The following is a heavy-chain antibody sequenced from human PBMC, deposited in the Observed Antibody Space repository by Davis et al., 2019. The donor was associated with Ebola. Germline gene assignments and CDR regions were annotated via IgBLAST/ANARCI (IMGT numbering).Heavy chain of an antibody. D-gene: IGHD3-3*01. CDR3: ARDSLYYDFWSGFDP. CDR1: GFTFSSYG. V-gene: IGHV3-33*01. J-gene: IGHJ5*02. Sequence: GESLKISCAASGFTFSSYGMHWVRQAPGKGLEWVAVIWYDGSNKYYADSVKGRFTISRDNSKNTRYLQMNSLRAEDTAVYYCARDSLYYDFWSGFDPWGQGTLVTVSS. CDR2: IWYDGSNK.